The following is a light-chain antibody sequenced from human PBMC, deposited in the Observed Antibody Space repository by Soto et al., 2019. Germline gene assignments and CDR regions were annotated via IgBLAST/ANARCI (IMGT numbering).Light chain of an antibody. V-gene: IGLV1-47*01. CDR2: RNN. CDR1: SSNLGTNY. Sequence: QSVLTQPPSASGTPVQRVAISCSGSSSNLGTNYVYWYQQFPRTAPKLLIYRNNHRPSGVPDRFSGSKSGTSASLAISGLRSEDEAEYSCAACDDSLSGVVFGGGTQLTVL. J-gene: IGLJ3*02. CDR3: AACDDSLSGVV.